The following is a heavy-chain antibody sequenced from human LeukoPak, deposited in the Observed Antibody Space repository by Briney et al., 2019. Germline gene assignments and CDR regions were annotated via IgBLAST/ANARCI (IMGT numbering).Heavy chain of an antibody. CDR2: INHSGST. D-gene: IGHD2-2*01. CDR3: ARHLAGGYCSSTSCYGPGLGY. J-gene: IGHJ4*02. V-gene: IGHV4-34*01. Sequence: PSETLSLTCAVYGGSFSGYYWSWIRQPPGKGLEWIGEINHSGSTNYNPSLKSRVTISVDTSENQFSPKLSSVTAADTAVYYCARHLAGGYCSSTSCYGPGLGYWGQGTLVTVSS. CDR1: GGSFSGYY.